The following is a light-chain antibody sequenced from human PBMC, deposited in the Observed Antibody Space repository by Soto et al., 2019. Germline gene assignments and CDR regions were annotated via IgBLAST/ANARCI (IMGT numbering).Light chain of an antibody. CDR2: DAS. Sequence: IQMTQSPSTLSASVGDRATITCRASQTISGWLAWYQQRPGTAPKLLIYDASSLESGAPSRFSGTGSGTEFTLTISGLQPDDFATYYCQQYNSHSKTFGQGTKVDIK. CDR3: QQYNSHSKT. CDR1: QTISGW. J-gene: IGKJ1*01. V-gene: IGKV1-5*01.